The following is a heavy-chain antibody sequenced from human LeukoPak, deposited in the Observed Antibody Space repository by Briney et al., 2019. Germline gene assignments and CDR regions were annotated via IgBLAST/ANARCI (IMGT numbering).Heavy chain of an antibody. J-gene: IGHJ5*02. CDR2: IWYDGTNK. CDR3: SRGAISAAGTEWCVP. D-gene: IGHD6-13*01. V-gene: IGHV3-33*01. CDR1: GFTFSSYG. Sequence: GVSLRLSCVASGFTFSSYGMHCVRQAPAKGLEWVAVIWYDGTNKYYADSVKRQFTISRNSSKNKVYLHMNNQRAEDTAVYYLSRGAISAAGTEWCVPWGQGTLDTVSS.